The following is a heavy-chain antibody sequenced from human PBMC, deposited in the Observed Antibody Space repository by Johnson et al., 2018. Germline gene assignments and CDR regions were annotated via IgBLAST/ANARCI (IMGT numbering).Heavy chain of an antibody. CDR2: ISSDGSNQ. J-gene: IGHJ3*02. D-gene: IGHD2-8*01. Sequence: QLVESGGGVVQPGRSLRLSCGASGFFFSSYAMHWVRQAPGKGLEWVTVISSDGSNQHYTDSVKGRFTISRDNSKNTLYLQMNSLRAEDTAMYYCARDSPLIRGAFDIWGQGTMVTVSS. CDR1: GFFFSSYA. V-gene: IGHV3-30-3*01. CDR3: ARDSPLIRGAFDI.